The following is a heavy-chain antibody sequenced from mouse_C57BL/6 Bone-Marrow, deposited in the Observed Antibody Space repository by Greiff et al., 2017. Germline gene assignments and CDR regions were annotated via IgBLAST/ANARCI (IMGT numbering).Heavy chain of an antibody. V-gene: IGHV1-55*01. CDR2: IYPGSGST. Sequence: QVQLQQPGAELVKPGASVKMSCKASGYTFTSYWITWVKQRPGQGLEWIGDIYPGSGSTNYNEKFKSKATLTVDTSSSTADMQLSSLTSEDAAVYYCARPSYSNYWYFDVWGTGTTVTVSS. J-gene: IGHJ1*03. CDR3: ARPSYSNYWYFDV. CDR1: GYTFTSYW. D-gene: IGHD2-5*01.